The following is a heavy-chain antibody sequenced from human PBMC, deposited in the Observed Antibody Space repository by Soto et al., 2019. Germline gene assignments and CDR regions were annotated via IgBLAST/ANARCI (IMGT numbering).Heavy chain of an antibody. CDR1: GFTFSSYW. CDR2: IKQDGSEK. CDR3: ARDSGDILTGYPPNCFDY. Sequence: GGSLRLSCAASGFTFSSYWMSWVRQAPGKGLEWVANIKQDGSEKYYVDSVKGRFTISRDNAKNSLYLQMNSLRAEDTAVYYCARDSGDILTGYPPNCFDYWGQGTLVTVSS. V-gene: IGHV3-7*05. D-gene: IGHD3-9*01. J-gene: IGHJ4*02.